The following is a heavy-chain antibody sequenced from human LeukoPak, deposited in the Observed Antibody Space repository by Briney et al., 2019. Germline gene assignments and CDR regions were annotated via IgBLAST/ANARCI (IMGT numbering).Heavy chain of an antibody. CDR1: GYTFTSYY. D-gene: IGHD4-11*01. Sequence: ASVKVSCKASGYTFTSYYMHWVRRAPGQGLGWMGIVNPSGGSTSYAQKFQGRVTMTRDTSTSTVYMELSSLRSEDTAVYYCATLGGGNYSFLDYWGQGTLVTVSS. CDR3: ATLGGGNYSFLDY. J-gene: IGHJ4*02. V-gene: IGHV1-46*01. CDR2: VNPSGGST.